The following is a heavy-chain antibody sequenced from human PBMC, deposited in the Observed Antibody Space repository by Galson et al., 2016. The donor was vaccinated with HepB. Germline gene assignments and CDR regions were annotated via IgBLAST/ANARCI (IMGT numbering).Heavy chain of an antibody. J-gene: IGHJ3*01. Sequence: SLRLSCAASGFTFNTYAMTWVRQAPGKGLEWVSSISSSDGRTWYADSVRGRFTISTDNSKTTLYVQMNSLRVEDSAIYYCAKSQFALPDSGWFNAFDLWGQGTMVTVSS. CDR2: ISSSDGRT. D-gene: IGHD6-19*01. V-gene: IGHV3-23*01. CDR3: AKSQFALPDSGWFNAFDL. CDR1: GFTFNTYA.